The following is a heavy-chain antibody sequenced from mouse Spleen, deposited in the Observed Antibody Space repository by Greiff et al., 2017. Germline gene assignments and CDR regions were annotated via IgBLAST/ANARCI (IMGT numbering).Heavy chain of an antibody. V-gene: IGHV1-82*01. CDR1: GYAFSSSW. J-gene: IGHJ2*01. CDR2: IYPGDGDT. Sequence: VKLQESGPELVKPGASVKISCKASGYAFSSSWMNWVKQRPGKGLEWIGRIYPGDGDTNYNGKFKGKATLTADKSSSTAYMQLSSLTSEDSAVYFCARSGVPYYFDYWGQGTTLTVSS. D-gene: IGHD2-14*01. CDR3: ARSGVPYYFDY.